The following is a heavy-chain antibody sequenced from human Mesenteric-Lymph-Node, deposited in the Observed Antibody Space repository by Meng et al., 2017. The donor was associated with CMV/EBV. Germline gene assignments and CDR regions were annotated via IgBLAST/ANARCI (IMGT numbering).Heavy chain of an antibody. V-gene: IGHV3-48*04. Sequence: GGSLRLSCGASGFSFSDYSMNWVRQAPGKGLEWVSYISSSSRTIYYADSVKGRFTISRDNAKNSLYLQMNSLRAEDTAVFYCARVRGGNYFDYWDQGTLVTVSS. D-gene: IGHD2-15*01. CDR3: ARVRGGNYFDY. CDR2: ISSSSRTI. CDR1: GFSFSDYS. J-gene: IGHJ4*02.